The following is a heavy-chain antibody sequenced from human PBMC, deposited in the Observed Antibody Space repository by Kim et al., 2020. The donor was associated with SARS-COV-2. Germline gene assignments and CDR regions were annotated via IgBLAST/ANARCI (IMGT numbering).Heavy chain of an antibody. D-gene: IGHD3-10*01. CDR3: AKFESYYQAHLVHV. Sequence: KANSVKGRFSISRDNSRNTRFLQRNSLRAGDTAIYYCAKFESYYQAHLVHVWGQGTAVTVSS. V-gene: IGHV3-23*01. J-gene: IGHJ6*02.